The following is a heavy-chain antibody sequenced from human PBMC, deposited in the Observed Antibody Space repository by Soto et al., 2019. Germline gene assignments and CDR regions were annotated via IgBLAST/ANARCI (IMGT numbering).Heavy chain of an antibody. Sequence: GGSLRLSCAASGFTFDDYAMHWVRQAPGKGLEWVSGISWNSGSIGYADSVKGRFTISRDNAKNSLYLQMNSLRAEDTALYYCAKAIAAVRDEYFQHWGQGTLVTVSS. D-gene: IGHD6-13*01. J-gene: IGHJ1*01. CDR1: GFTFDDYA. CDR3: AKAIAAVRDEYFQH. V-gene: IGHV3-9*01. CDR2: ISWNSGSI.